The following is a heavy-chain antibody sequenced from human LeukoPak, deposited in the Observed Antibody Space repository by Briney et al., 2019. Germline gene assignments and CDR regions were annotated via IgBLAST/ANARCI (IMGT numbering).Heavy chain of an antibody. CDR2: ISGSGGST. Sequence: GGSLRLSCAASGFSFSSYETNWVRQAPGKGLEWVSAISGSGGSTYYADSVKGRFTISRDNSKNTLYLQMNSLRAEDTAVYYCAKDSAAAGGRYFDYWGQGTLVTVSS. D-gene: IGHD6-13*01. V-gene: IGHV3-23*01. CDR1: GFSFSSYE. J-gene: IGHJ4*02. CDR3: AKDSAAAGGRYFDY.